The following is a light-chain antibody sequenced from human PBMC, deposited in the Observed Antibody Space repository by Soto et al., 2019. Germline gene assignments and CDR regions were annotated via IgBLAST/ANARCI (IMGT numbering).Light chain of an antibody. J-gene: IGLJ2*01. CDR2: EDN. CDR1: SGSIASNY. CDR3: QSYDSSNHEV. Sequence: NFMLTQPHSVSESPGKTVTISCTRSSGSIASNYVQWYQQRPGSAPTTVIYEDNQRPSGVPDRFSGSIDSSSNSACLTISGLKTEDEADYYCQSYDSSNHEVFGGGTKLTVL. V-gene: IGLV6-57*04.